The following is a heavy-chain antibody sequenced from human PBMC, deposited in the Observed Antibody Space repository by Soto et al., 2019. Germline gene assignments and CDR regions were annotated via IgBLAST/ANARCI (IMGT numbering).Heavy chain of an antibody. CDR2: ISGSGGST. CDR3: EQGTRWFGNRDY. V-gene: IGHV3-23*01. D-gene: IGHD3-10*01. CDR1: GFNFSSYA. Sequence: GSLRLSCAASGFNFSSYAISWVRQAPGKGLEWVSAISGSGGSTYYADSVKGRFTISRDNSKNTLYLQMNSLRAEDTAVYYCEQGTRWFGNRDYWGQGTLVTISS. J-gene: IGHJ4*02.